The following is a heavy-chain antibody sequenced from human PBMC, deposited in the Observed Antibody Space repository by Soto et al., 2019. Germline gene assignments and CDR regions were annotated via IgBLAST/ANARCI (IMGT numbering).Heavy chain of an antibody. CDR1: GGSFSGYY. D-gene: IGHD5-18*01. J-gene: IGHJ6*02. CDR2: INHSGST. Sequence: SETQSLTCAVYGGSFSGYYWSWIRQPPGKGLEWIGEINHSGSTNYNPSLKSRVTISVDTSKNQFSLKLSSVTAADTAVYYCARSRNVKGIQLWLRDNSYYYGMDVWGQGTTVTVSS. CDR3: ARSRNVKGIQLWLRDNSYYYGMDV. V-gene: IGHV4-34*01.